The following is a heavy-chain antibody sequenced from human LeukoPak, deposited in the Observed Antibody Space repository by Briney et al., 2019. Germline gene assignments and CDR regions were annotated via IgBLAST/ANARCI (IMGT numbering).Heavy chain of an antibody. V-gene: IGHV3-21*01. D-gene: IGHD2-2*01. CDR3: ARDVYCSSTSCPFDY. CDR2: ISSSSSYI. Sequence: PGGSLRLSCAASGFTFSSYSMNWVRQAPGKGLEWVSSISSSSSYIYYADSVKGRFTISRDNAKNSLYLQMNSLRAEDTAVYYCARDVYCSSTSCPFDYWGQGTLVTVSS. J-gene: IGHJ4*02. CDR1: GFTFSSYS.